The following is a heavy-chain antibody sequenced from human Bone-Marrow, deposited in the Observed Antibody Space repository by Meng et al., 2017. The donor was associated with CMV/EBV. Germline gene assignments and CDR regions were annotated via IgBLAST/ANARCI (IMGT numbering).Heavy chain of an antibody. CDR3: ARDGKWELLFHFDY. CDR2: ISSSSSYI. V-gene: IGHV3-21*01. D-gene: IGHD1-26*01. J-gene: IGHJ4*02. Sequence: GGSLRLSCAASGFTFSSYEMNWVRQAPGKGLEWVSSISSSSSYIYYADSVKGRFTISRDNAKNSLYLQMNSLRAEDTAVYYCARDGKWELLFHFDYWGQGTLVTVSS. CDR1: GFTFSSYE.